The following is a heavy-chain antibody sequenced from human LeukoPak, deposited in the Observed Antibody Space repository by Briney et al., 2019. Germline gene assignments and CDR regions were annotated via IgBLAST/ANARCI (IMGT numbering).Heavy chain of an antibody. Sequence: SETLSLTCTGSLGSISSYYCSWIRQPPGKGLDWIGYIYHSGSTKYNHSLKSRVTISIDTSKNQFYLKLRSVTAEDTAVYYCARRRGVDILTGYDLYWFDPWGQGTMVTVCS. J-gene: IGHJ5*02. CDR1: LGSISSYY. D-gene: IGHD3-9*01. V-gene: IGHV4-59*01. CDR2: IYHSGST. CDR3: ARRRGVDILTGYDLYWFDP.